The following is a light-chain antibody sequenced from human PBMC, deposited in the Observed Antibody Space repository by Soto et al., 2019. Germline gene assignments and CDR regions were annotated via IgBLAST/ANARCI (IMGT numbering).Light chain of an antibody. J-gene: IGLJ2*01. Sequence: QSVLTQPPSASGTPGQRDTITCSGSSSNIGSNTVNWYQQLPGTAPKLLIYSNNQRPSGVPDRFSGSKSGTSASLAISGLQSEDEADYYCAAWNDSPNGRVVFGGGTQLTVL. CDR2: SNN. CDR3: AAWNDSPNGRVV. CDR1: SSNIGSNT. V-gene: IGLV1-44*01.